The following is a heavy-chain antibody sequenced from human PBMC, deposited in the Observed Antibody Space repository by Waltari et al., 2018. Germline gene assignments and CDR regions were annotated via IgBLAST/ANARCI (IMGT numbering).Heavy chain of an antibody. J-gene: IGHJ4*02. V-gene: IGHV1-2*06. CDR1: GYTFTGYH. CDR3: ARDLGSDYGNRDY. CDR2: INPNSGDT. Sequence: QVHLVQSGAEVKKPGASVKVSCKASGYTFTGYHIQWVRRAHGQGLEWMGRINPNSGDTNYAQKFQGRVTLTRDTSINTAYMELSSLKSDDTAVYYCARDLGSDYGNRDYWGQGTLVTVPS. D-gene: IGHD4-17*01.